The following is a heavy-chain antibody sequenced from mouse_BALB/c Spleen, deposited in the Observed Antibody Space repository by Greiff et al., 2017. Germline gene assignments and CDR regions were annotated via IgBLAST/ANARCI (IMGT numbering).Heavy chain of an antibody. CDR3: ARHYDYESLFAY. J-gene: IGHJ3*01. Sequence: QVQLQQSGAELVRPGVSVKISCKGSGYTFTDYAMHWVKQSHAKSLEWIGVISTYYGDASYNQKFKGKATMTVDKSSSTAYMELARLTSEDSAVYYCARHYDYESLFAYWGQGTLVTVSA. V-gene: IGHV1S137*01. CDR1: GYTFTDYA. CDR2: ISTYYGDA. D-gene: IGHD2-4*01.